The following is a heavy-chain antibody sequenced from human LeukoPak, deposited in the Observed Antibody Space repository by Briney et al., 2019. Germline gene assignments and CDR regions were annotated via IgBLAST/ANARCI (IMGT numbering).Heavy chain of an antibody. CDR2: ISRTSGYI. Sequence: GGSLRLSCAASGFTFSSYSMSWVRQTPGKGLEWVSSISRTSGYIYYADSVKGRFTISRDNAKNSLYLQMNSLGAEDTGVYFCARDPGTGDAYNCDYWGQGTLVTVPS. D-gene: IGHD5-24*01. V-gene: IGHV3-21*01. J-gene: IGHJ4*02. CDR3: ARDPGTGDAYNCDY. CDR1: GFTFSSYS.